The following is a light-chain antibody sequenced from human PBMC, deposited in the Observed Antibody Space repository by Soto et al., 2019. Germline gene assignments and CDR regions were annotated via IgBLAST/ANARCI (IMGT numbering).Light chain of an antibody. Sequence: EIVLTQSPGTLSLSPGERATLSCRASQSVSSSYLAWYQQKPGQAPRLLIYGASSRTTGIPDRFSGSGSGTDFTLTISRPEPEDFAVYYCQQYGSSAPTTFGQGTKVDIK. CDR3: QQYGSSAPTT. CDR1: QSVSSSY. V-gene: IGKV3-20*01. J-gene: IGKJ1*01. CDR2: GAS.